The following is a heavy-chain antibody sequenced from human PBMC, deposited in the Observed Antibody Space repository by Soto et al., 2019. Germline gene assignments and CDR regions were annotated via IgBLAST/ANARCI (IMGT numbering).Heavy chain of an antibody. CDR3: VRVVAIPGYPDN. D-gene: IGHD5-12*01. Sequence: QVQLVQSGAEVRQPASSVKVSCKTSAGTFSSYAISWVRQAPGQGLEWMGGIVPIVDTSTYAQKFQGRVTITADESPSTVYMELSSLRSDDTAVYYCVRVVAIPGYPDNWGQGTLVTVSS. CDR1: AGTFSSYA. CDR2: IVPIVDTS. V-gene: IGHV1-69*12. J-gene: IGHJ4*02.